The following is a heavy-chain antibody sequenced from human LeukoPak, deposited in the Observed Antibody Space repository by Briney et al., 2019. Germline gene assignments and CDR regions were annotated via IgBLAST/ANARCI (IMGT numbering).Heavy chain of an antibody. Sequence: SETLSLTCTVSGGSISSGSYYWSWIRQPAGKGLEWIGRIYTSGGTNYNPSLKSRVSISVDTSKNQFSLKLSSVTAADTAVYYCARGEYYYGSGSLNWFDPWGQGTLVTVSS. CDR2: IYTSGGT. V-gene: IGHV4-61*02. CDR3: ARGEYYYGSGSLNWFDP. CDR1: GGSISSGSYY. J-gene: IGHJ5*02. D-gene: IGHD3-10*01.